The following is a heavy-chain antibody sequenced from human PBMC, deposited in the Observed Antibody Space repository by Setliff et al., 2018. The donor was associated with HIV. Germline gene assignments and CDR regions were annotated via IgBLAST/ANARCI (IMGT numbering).Heavy chain of an antibody. J-gene: IGHJ4*02. CDR3: ATQQWLATFDY. CDR2: IFYSGST. D-gene: IGHD6-19*01. V-gene: IGHV4-31*03. Sequence: SETLSLTCSVSGGSITSGGYYWHWIRQHPGKGLEWIGYIFYSGSTYYNPSLKRRVTISVDTSKNQFSLKLSSVTAADTAVYYCATQQWLATFDYWGQGTLVTVSS. CDR1: GGSITSGGYY.